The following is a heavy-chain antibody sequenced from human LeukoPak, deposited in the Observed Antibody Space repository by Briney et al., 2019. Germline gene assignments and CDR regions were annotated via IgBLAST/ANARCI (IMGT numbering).Heavy chain of an antibody. J-gene: IGHJ4*02. V-gene: IGHV3-23*01. CDR3: ASYRRDGYNSYDY. CDR1: GFTFSSYG. D-gene: IGHD5-24*01. Sequence: GGSLRLSCAASGFTFSSYGMSWVRQAPGKGLEWVSAISGSGGSTYYADSVKGRFTISRDNSKNTLYLQMNSLRAEDTAVYYCASYRRDGYNSYDYWGQGTLVTVSS. CDR2: ISGSGGST.